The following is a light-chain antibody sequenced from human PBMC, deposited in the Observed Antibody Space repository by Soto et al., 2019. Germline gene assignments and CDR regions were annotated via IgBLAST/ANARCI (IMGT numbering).Light chain of an antibody. J-gene: IGLJ3*02. CDR3: CSYAGNHSHWV. V-gene: IGLV2-11*01. Sequence: QSALTQPRSVSGSPGQSFTISCTSTSSDVGVYYYVYCYQHHPGKAPKLMIYHVSKRPSGVPDRFSGSKSGNTASLTISWLQAENETDYYCCSYAGNHSHWVFGGGTQLTVL. CDR1: SSDVGVYYY. CDR2: HVS.